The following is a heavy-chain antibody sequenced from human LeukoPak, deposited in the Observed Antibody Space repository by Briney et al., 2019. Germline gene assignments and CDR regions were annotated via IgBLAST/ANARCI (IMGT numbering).Heavy chain of an antibody. CDR2: IYYSGST. CDR3: ARAAAMVSIDY. D-gene: IGHD2-2*01. CDR1: GGSISSYY. J-gene: IGHJ4*02. V-gene: IGHV4-59*01. Sequence: SETLSLTCTASGGSISSYYWSWIRQPPGKGLEWIGYIYYSGSTNYNPSLKSRVTISVDTSKNQFSLKLSSVTAADTAVYYCARAAAMVSIDYWGQGTLVTVSS.